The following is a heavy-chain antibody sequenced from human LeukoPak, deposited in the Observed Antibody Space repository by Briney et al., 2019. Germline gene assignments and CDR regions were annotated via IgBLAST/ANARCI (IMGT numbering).Heavy chain of an antibody. D-gene: IGHD7-27*01. Sequence: GGSLRLSCAASGFTFSGYWMSWVRQAPGKGLEWVANIKQDGSDTYYVDSVKGRFIISRDNAKESLYLQMNSLRAKDTAVYYCARAQITGARPDYFDYWGQGNLVTVSS. J-gene: IGHJ4*02. CDR1: GFTFSGYW. CDR3: ARAQITGARPDYFDY. CDR2: IKQDGSDT. V-gene: IGHV3-7*01.